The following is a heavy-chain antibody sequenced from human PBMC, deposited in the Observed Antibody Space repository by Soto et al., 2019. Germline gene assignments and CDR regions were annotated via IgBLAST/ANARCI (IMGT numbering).Heavy chain of an antibody. D-gene: IGHD3-16*01. CDR2: IYYSGST. CDR3: ARGGGATYYYYYGMDV. J-gene: IGHJ6*02. V-gene: IGHV4-61*01. CDR1: GGSVSSGSYY. Sequence: SETLSLTCTVSGGSVSSGSYYWSWIRQPPGKGLEWIGYIYYSGSTNYNPSLKSRVTISVDTSKNQVSLKLSSVTAADTAVYYCARGGGATYYYYYGMDVWGQGTTVTVSS.